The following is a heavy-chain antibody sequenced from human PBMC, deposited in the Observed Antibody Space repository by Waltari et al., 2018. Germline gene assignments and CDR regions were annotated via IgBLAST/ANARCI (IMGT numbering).Heavy chain of an antibody. V-gene: IGHV3-48*03. J-gene: IGHJ4*02. D-gene: IGHD5-18*01. Sequence: EVQLVESGGGLVQPGGSLELSCQASDFTFSHYEMNWVRQAPGTGLDWISYSSRSATAIYYADSVRGRFTVSRDNAKNSLFLQMNSLRAEDTAVYYCARGQENSYSFYYFDYWGQGSLVTVST. CDR3: ARGQENSYSFYYFDY. CDR2: SSRSATAI. CDR1: DFTFSHYE.